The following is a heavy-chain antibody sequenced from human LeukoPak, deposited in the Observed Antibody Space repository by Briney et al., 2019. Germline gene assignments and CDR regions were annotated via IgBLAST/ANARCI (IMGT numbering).Heavy chain of an antibody. CDR2: INPNSGGT. CDR3: ARDPPPNTYYYGSGAQGDY. D-gene: IGHD3-10*01. J-gene: IGHJ4*02. CDR1: GYTFTGYY. Sequence: ASVNLSCKASGYTFTGYYMHWVRRAPGQGLEWMGWINPNSGGTNYAQKFQGRVTMTRDTSISTAYMELSRLRSDDTAVYYCARDPPPNTYYYGSGAQGDYWGQGTLVTVSS. V-gene: IGHV1-2*02.